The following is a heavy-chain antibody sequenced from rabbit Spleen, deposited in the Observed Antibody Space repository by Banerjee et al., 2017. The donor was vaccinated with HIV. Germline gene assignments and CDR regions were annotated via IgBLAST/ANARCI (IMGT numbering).Heavy chain of an antibody. V-gene: IGHV1S45*01. CDR1: GFSLSSVHW. CDR2: IYAGSTGTT. CDR3: ARNFDL. J-gene: IGHJ4*01. Sequence: QEQLEESGGDLVKPGASLTLTCTASGFSLSSVHWIYWVRQAPGKGLEWIGTIYAGSTGTTDYASWAKGRFTISKTSSTTVTLQVTSLTAADTATYFCARNFDLWGQGTLVTVS.